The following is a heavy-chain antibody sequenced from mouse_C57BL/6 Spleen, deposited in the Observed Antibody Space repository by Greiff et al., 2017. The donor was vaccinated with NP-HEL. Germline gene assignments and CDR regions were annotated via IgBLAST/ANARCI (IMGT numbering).Heavy chain of an antibody. D-gene: IGHD1-1*02. Sequence: DVMLVESGGGLVKPGGSLKLSCAASGFTFSDYGMHWVRQAPEKGLEWVAYISSGSSTIYYADTVKGRFTISRDNAKNTLFLQMTSLRAEDTAMYYGARSWCHYAMDYWGQGTSVTVSS. CDR1: GFTFSDYG. CDR3: ARSWCHYAMDY. J-gene: IGHJ4*01. V-gene: IGHV5-17*01. CDR2: ISSGSSTI.